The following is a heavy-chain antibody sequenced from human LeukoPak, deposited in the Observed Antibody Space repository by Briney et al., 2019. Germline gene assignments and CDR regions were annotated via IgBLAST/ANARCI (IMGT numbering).Heavy chain of an antibody. D-gene: IGHD1-1*01. CDR1: GYTFTSYG. J-gene: IGHJ6*03. Sequence: VASVKVSCKASGYTFTSYGISWVRQAPGQGLEWMGWISAYNGNTNYAQKFQGRVTMTRDTSISTAYVELSRLRSDDTAVYYCARDFRPPTRRFYYYYMDVWGKGTTVTVSS. V-gene: IGHV1-18*01. CDR2: ISAYNGNT. CDR3: ARDFRPPTRRFYYYYMDV.